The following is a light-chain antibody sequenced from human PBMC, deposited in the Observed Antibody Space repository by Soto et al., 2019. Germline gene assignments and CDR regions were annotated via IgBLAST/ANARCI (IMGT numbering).Light chain of an antibody. V-gene: IGLV2-23*01. J-gene: IGLJ2*01. Sequence: QSVLTQPASVSGSPGQSIAISCTGTSSDVGSSNLVSWYQQNPGKAPKLMIYEGTKRHSGVSDRFSGSNSGNTASLTISGLQAEDEPDYYCFSYASSNVVLGGGPQLTVL. CDR1: SSDVGSSNL. CDR2: EGT. CDR3: FSYASSNVV.